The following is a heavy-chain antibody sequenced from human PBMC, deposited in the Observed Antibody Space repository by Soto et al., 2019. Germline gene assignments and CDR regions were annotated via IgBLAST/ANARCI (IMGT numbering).Heavy chain of an antibody. Sequence: GGSLRLSCAASGFTFSSYWMSWVRQAPGKGLEWVANIKEDGSEKYYVDSVKGRFTISRDNAKNSLYVQLNSLRVEDTAVYYCVRAESIVGATTWFDAWGQGTLVTVSS. V-gene: IGHV3-7*01. D-gene: IGHD1-26*01. CDR3: VRAESIVGATTWFDA. J-gene: IGHJ5*02. CDR2: IKEDGSEK. CDR1: GFTFSSYW.